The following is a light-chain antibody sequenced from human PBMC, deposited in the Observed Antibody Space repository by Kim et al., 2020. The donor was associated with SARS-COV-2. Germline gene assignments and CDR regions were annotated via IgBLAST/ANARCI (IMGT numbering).Light chain of an antibody. CDR3: QSYDSSLSGSYV. CDR1: SSKVGAVYD. Sequence: VTISATGGSSKVGAVYDVTWYQRLPGTAPKLLIYGNSNRPSGVPDRFSGSKSGTSASLAITGLQAEDEADYYCQSYDSSLSGSYVFGTGTKVTVL. J-gene: IGLJ1*01. V-gene: IGLV1-40*01. CDR2: GNS.